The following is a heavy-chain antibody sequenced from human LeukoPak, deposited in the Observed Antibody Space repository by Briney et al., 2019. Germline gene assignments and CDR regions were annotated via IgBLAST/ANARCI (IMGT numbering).Heavy chain of an antibody. CDR2: ISAYNGNT. CDR3: ARVVVQWQPYYYYMDV. J-gene: IGHJ6*03. V-gene: IGHV1-18*01. D-gene: IGHD6-19*01. CDR1: GYTFTSYG. Sequence: ASVKVSCKASGYTFTSYGISWVRQAPGQGLEWMGWISAYNGNTNYAQKLQGRVTMTTDISTSTAYMELRSLRSDDTAVYYCARVVVQWQPYYYYMDVWGKGTTVTVSS.